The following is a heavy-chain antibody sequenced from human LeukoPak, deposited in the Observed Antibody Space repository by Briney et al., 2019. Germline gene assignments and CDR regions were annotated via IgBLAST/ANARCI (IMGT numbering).Heavy chain of an antibody. CDR1: GYTFTSYA. D-gene: IGHD3-10*01. J-gene: IGHJ5*02. V-gene: IGHV1-3*01. Sequence: GASVKVSCKASGYTFTSYAMNWVRQAPGQRLEWMGWINAGNGNTKYSQKFQGRVTITRDTSASTAYMELSSLRSEDTAVYYCARGVGLLWFGESPREWFDPWGQGTLVTVSS. CDR3: ARGVGLLWFGESPREWFDP. CDR2: INAGNGNT.